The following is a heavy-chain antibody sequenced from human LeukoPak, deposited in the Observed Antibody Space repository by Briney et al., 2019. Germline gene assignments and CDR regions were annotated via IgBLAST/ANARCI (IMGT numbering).Heavy chain of an antibody. CDR2: IYSTGST. CDR3: ARNPSGGVGWFDP. V-gene: IGHV4-59*12. J-gene: IGHJ5*02. Sequence: TSETLSLTCTVSGGSISNYYWSWLRQPPGKGLEWIGHIYSTGSTTYSPSLKSRVIMSADTSMNQSSLKLSSVTAVDTAVYYCARNPSGGVGWFDPWGQGTLVTVSS. D-gene: IGHD2-15*01. CDR1: GGSISNYY.